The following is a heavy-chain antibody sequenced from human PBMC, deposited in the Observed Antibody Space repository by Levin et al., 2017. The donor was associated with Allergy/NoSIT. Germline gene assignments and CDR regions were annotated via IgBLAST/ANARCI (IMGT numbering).Heavy chain of an antibody. Sequence: GGSLRLSCAASGFIFSNYAMHWVRQAPGKGLEWVAVISYDGSDKYYAESLQGRFSISRDNSRKTLFLVMNSLRAEDMAVYYCVRDPRRTSSGYYNEGHFFDYWGQGTLVTVSS. CDR3: VRDPRRTSSGYYNEGHFFDY. V-gene: IGHV3-30*04. CDR2: ISYDGSDK. D-gene: IGHD3-22*01. J-gene: IGHJ4*02. CDR1: GFIFSNYA.